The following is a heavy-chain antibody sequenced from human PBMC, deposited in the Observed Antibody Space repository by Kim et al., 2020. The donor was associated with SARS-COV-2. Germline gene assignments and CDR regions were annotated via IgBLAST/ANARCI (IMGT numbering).Heavy chain of an antibody. V-gene: IGHV3-11*04. CDR2: ISSSGSTI. CDR1: GFTFSDYY. J-gene: IGHJ4*02. Sequence: GGSLRLSCAASGFTFSDYYMSWIRQAPGKGLEWVSYISSSGSTIYYADSVKGRFTISRDNAKNSLYLQMNSLRAEDTAVYYCARRYCSSTSCLPCDYWGQGTLVTVSS. D-gene: IGHD2-2*01. CDR3: ARRYCSSTSCLPCDY.